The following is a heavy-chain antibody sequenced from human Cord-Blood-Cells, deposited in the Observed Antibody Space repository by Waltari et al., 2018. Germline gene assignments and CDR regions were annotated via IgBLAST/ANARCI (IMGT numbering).Heavy chain of an antibody. J-gene: IGHJ4*02. CDR2: ISYDGSNK. CDR1: GFTFSSYA. CDR3: ARQIGSSHDY. V-gene: IGHV3-30*04. Sequence: QVQLVESGGGVVQPGRSLRLSCAASGFTFSSYAMHWVRQAPGKGLEWVAVISYDGSNKYYADSVKCRFTISRDNSKNTLYLQMNSLRAEDTAVYYCARQIGSSHDYWGQGTLVTVSS. D-gene: IGHD6-13*01.